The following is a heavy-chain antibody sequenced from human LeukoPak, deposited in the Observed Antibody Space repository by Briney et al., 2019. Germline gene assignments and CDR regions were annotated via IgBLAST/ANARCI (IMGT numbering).Heavy chain of an antibody. CDR2: IFYTGRV. D-gene: IGHD1-26*01. Sequence: SETLSLTCTVSGGSISSGVYYWSWIRQHPGKGLEWMGYIFYTGRVSYNPSLKSRITISVDSTRNHFSLGVSSVTAADTAVYYCARTVGARTFYFDHWGHGTLVTVSS. J-gene: IGHJ4*01. V-gene: IGHV4-31*03. CDR3: ARTVGARTFYFDH. CDR1: GGSISSGVYY.